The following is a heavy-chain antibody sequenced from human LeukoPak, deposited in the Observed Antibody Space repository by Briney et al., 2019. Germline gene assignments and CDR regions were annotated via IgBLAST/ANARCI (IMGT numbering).Heavy chain of an antibody. V-gene: IGHV3-21*01. CDR2: ISSSSSYI. J-gene: IGHJ3*02. CDR1: GFTFSSYS. D-gene: IGHD3-22*01. CDR3: ARGPYYYDSSGSHHLDI. Sequence: PGGSLRLSCAASGFTFSSYSMNWVRQAPGKGLEWVSSISSSSSYIYYADSVKGRFTISRDNAKNSLYLQMNSLRAEDTAVYYCARGPYYYDSSGSHHLDIWGQGTMATVSS.